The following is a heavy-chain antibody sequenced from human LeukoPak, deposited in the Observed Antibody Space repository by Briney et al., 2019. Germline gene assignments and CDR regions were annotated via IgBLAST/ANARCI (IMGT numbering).Heavy chain of an antibody. Sequence: GGSLRLSCAASGFTFSRYWIHWVRQAPGKGLEWVSAISGSGGSTYYADSVKGRFTISRDNSKNTLYLQMNSLRAEDTAVYYCAEGRLFFDYWGQGTLVTVSS. CDR2: ISGSGGST. CDR1: GFTFSRYW. D-gene: IGHD3-3*01. V-gene: IGHV3-23*01. J-gene: IGHJ4*02. CDR3: AEGRLFFDY.